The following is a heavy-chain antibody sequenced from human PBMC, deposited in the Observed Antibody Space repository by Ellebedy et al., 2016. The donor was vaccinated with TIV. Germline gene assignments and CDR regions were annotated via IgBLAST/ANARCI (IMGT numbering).Heavy chain of an antibody. CDR1: GFTYSSYA. V-gene: IGHV3-23*01. J-gene: IGHJ4*02. D-gene: IGHD1-26*01. Sequence: GESLKISCAASGFTYSSYAMSWVRQAPGKGLEWVSVISGSGGSTYYADSVKGRFTISRDNSKNTRYLQMNSLRAEDTAVYYCARWEETYGMGYFDYWGQGTLVTVSS. CDR3: ARWEETYGMGYFDY. CDR2: ISGSGGST.